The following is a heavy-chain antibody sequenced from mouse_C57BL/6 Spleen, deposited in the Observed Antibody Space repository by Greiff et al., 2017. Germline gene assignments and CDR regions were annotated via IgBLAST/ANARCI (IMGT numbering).Heavy chain of an antibody. Sequence: EVQLQQSGPGLVKPSQSLSLTCSVTGYSITSGYYWNWIRQFPGNKLEWMGYISYDGSNNYNPSLKNRISITRDTSKNQFFLKLNSVTTEDTATYYCARDGLGLFDYWGQGTTLTVSS. D-gene: IGHD4-1*01. CDR1: GYSITSGYY. J-gene: IGHJ2*01. CDR3: ARDGLGLFDY. V-gene: IGHV3-6*01. CDR2: ISYDGSN.